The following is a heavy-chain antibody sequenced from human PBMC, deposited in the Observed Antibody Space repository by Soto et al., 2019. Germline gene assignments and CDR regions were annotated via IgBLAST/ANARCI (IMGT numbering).Heavy chain of an antibody. J-gene: IGHJ4*02. CDR1: GFTFSSYD. CDR3: ARASSGLAYCGGECYAFDC. Sequence: GGSLRLSCAASGFTFSSYDMHWVRQATGKGLEWVSAIGTAGDTYYPGSVKGRFTISRENAKNSLYLQMNSLRAGDTAVYYCARASSGLAYCGGECYAFDCWGQGTLVTVSS. D-gene: IGHD2-21*01. V-gene: IGHV3-13*01. CDR2: IGTAGDT.